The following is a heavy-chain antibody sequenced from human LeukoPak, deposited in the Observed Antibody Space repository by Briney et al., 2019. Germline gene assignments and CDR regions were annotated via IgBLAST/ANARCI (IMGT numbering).Heavy chain of an antibody. D-gene: IGHD2-21*01. CDR3: VRWQYCGGNCYFSAFDI. CDR2: IHHSGNT. J-gene: IGHJ3*02. V-gene: IGHV4-59*02. Sequence: PSETLSLTCTVSGGSVSSSYWSWIRQSPGKGLEWVGYIHHSGNTHSNPPLKSRVTISVDTPKNQFSLKLSSVTAADTAVYYCVRWQYCGGNCYFSAFDIWGQGTMVTVSS. CDR1: GGSVSSSY.